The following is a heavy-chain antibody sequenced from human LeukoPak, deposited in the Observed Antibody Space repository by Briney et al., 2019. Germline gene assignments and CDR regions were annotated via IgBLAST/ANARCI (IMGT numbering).Heavy chain of an antibody. D-gene: IGHD6-19*01. CDR3: ARVLGGIAVAGLYVYPYSFGY. J-gene: IGHJ4*02. V-gene: IGHV1-18*04. CDR2: ISAYNGNT. Sequence: ASVKVSCKTSGYTFTSYGISWVRQAPGQGLEWMGWISAYNGNTNYAQKLQGRVTMTTDTSTSTAYMELRSLRSDDTAVYYCARVLGGIAVAGLYVYPYSFGYWGQGTLVTVSS. CDR1: GYTFTSYG.